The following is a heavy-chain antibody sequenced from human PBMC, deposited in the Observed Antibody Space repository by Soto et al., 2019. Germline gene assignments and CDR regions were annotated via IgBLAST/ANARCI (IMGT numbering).Heavy chain of an antibody. CDR2: ICHGGTT. D-gene: IGHD6-19*01. CDR3: ARVPVMAVAGSTFEY. V-gene: IGHV4-38-2*02. CDR1: VYSISSGAY. Sequence: KTSETLSFTCTVSVYSISSGAYWAWIRHPPGKGPDWVASICHGGTTFYNPSLKSRITISVDTSNNQFSMKLTSVTAAHTAVYYCARVPVMAVAGSTFEYWGHGTLVTLSS. J-gene: IGHJ4*01.